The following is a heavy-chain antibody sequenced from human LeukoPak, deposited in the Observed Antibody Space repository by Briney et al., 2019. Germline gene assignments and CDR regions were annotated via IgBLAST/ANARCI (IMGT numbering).Heavy chain of an antibody. CDR2: ISGSGGST. CDR1: GFTFSRYW. J-gene: IGHJ5*02. D-gene: IGHD2-15*01. CDR3: AKDWDITRGWFDP. V-gene: IGHV3-23*01. Sequence: GGSLRLSCAASGFTFSRYWMSWVRQAPGKGLEWVSAISGSGGSTYYADSVKGRFTISRDNSKNTLYLQMNSLRAEDTAVYYCAKDWDITRGWFDPWGQGTLVTVSS.